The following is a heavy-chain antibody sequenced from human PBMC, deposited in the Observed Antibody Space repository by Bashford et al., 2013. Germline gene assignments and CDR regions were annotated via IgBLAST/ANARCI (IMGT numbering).Heavy chain of an antibody. J-gene: IGHJ4*02. V-gene: IGHV4-39*01. D-gene: IGHD3-10*01. CDR3: ARLERTMVHTFDY. Sequence: SETLSLTCSVSGGSISSRSDCWGWIRQPPGKGLEWIASICYTGSTGSTYFNPSLKGRVAISVDTSKNQFSLKLSSVTAADTAVYYCARLERTMVHTFDYXGQGTLVTVS. CDR1: GGSISSRSDC. CDR2: ICYTGSTGST.